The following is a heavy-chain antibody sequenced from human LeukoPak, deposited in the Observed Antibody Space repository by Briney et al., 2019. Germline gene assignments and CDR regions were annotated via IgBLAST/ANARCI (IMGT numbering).Heavy chain of an antibody. Sequence: PGGSLRLSCAASGFTFSSYAMSWVRQAPGMGLEWVSAISGNSGNTHYADSVKGRFTISRDNAKNSLYLQMNSLRAEDTAVYYCAELGITMIGGVWGKGTTVTISS. CDR3: AELGITMIGGV. CDR1: GFTFSSYA. CDR2: ISGNSGNT. D-gene: IGHD3-10*02. J-gene: IGHJ6*04. V-gene: IGHV3-23*01.